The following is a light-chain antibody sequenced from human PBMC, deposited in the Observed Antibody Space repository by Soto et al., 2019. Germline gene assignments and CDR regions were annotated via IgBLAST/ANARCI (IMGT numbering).Light chain of an antibody. Sequence: EIVMTQSPATLSVSPGERATLSCRASQSVSSNLAWYQQKPGQAPRLLIYDASTRATGIPARISGSGSGTEFTLTISSLQSEDLAMHYCQQYNKWPPYTFGQGTKLEIK. V-gene: IGKV3-15*01. CDR2: DAS. CDR3: QQYNKWPPYT. J-gene: IGKJ2*01. CDR1: QSVSSN.